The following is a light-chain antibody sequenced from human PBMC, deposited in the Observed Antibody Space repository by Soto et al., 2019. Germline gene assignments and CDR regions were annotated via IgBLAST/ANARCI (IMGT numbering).Light chain of an antibody. CDR2: GAS. Sequence: EIVMAQSPFTLALSPVGRATLACRASQSVSTNLAWYQQKPGQAPRVLIYGASTRATNIPARFSGSGSGTDFTLTISSLQSEDFALYYCQHYNNWPTFGQGTKVDIK. CDR1: QSVSTN. V-gene: IGKV3-15*01. J-gene: IGKJ1*01. CDR3: QHYNNWPT.